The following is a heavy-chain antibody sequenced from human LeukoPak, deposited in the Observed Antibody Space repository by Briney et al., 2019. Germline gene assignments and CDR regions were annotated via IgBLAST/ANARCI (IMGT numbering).Heavy chain of an antibody. J-gene: IGHJ4*02. CDR3: ARQTGAGLFILP. D-gene: IGHD3-3*01. Sequence: SETLSLTCAVYGGSFSGYYWSWIRQPPGKGLEWIGEINHSGSTNYNPSLKSRVTISVDTSKNQFSLILTSVTAADTAVYYCARQTGAGLFILPGGQGTLVTVSS. CDR2: INHSGST. V-gene: IGHV4-34*01. CDR1: GGSFSGYY.